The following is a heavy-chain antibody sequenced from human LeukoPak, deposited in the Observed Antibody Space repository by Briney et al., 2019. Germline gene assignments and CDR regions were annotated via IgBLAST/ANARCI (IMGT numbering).Heavy chain of an antibody. D-gene: IGHD3-22*01. Sequence: ASVKVSCKASGGTFSSYAISWVRQAPGQGLEWMGGIIPIFGTANYAQKFQGRVTITADKSTSTAYMELSSLRSEDTAVYYCATVNYYDSSGYLFYFDYWGQGTLVTVSS. CDR1: GGTFSSYA. CDR3: ATVNYYDSSGYLFYFDY. CDR2: IIPIFGTA. V-gene: IGHV1-69*06. J-gene: IGHJ4*02.